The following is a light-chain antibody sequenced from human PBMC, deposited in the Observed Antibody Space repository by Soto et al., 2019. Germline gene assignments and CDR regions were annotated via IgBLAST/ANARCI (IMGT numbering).Light chain of an antibody. CDR1: SSNIGGNP. Sequence: QSVLTQPPSASGTPGQRVTISCSGSSSNIGGNPVNWYQQLPGTAPKVLIYNNNQRPSGVPDRFSGSKSGTSASLAISGLQYEDEADYYCAAWHDSLNGPVFGGGTQLTVL. J-gene: IGLJ3*02. CDR3: AAWHDSLNGPV. CDR2: NNN. V-gene: IGLV1-44*01.